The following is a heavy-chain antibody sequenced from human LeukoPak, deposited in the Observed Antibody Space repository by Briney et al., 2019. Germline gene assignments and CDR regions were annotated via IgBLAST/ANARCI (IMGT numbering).Heavy chain of an antibody. J-gene: IGHJ4*02. V-gene: IGHV3-21*01. CDR1: GFTFSNYS. CDR2: ISSSSSYI. CDR3: ARKGVTMVRGVPDY. D-gene: IGHD3-10*01. Sequence: GGSLRLSCAASGFTFSNYSMNWVRQAPGKGLEWVSSISSSSSYIYYADSVKGRFTISRDNAKNSLYLQMNSLRAEDTAVYYCARKGVTMVRGVPDYWGQGTLVTVSS.